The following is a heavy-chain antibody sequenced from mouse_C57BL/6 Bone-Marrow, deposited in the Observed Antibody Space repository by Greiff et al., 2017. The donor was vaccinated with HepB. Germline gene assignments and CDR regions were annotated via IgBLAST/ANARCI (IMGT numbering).Heavy chain of an antibody. CDR2: IYPRSGNT. D-gene: IGHD1-1*01. CDR3: ARSRVLYYYFDY. J-gene: IGHJ2*01. Sequence: VQLQQSGAELARPGASVKLSCKASGYTFTSYGISWVKQSTGQGLEWIGEIYPRSGNTYYNQKFKGKATLTADKSTSTAYMELRSLTSEDSAVYFCARSRVLYYYFDYWGQGTTLTVSS. CDR1: GYTFTSYG. V-gene: IGHV1-81*01.